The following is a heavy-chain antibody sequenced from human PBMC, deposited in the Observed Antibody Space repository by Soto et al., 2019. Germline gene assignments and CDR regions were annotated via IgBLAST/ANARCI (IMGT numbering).Heavy chain of an antibody. J-gene: IGHJ6*02. CDR2: ISGSGGST. D-gene: IGHD3-3*01. CDR3: AKSLYDFWSGYYSSEYYGMDV. Sequence: PGGSLRLSCAASGFTFSSYAMSWVRQAPGKGLEWVSAISGSGGSTYYADSVKGRFTISRDNSKNTLYLQMNSLRAEDTAVYYCAKSLYDFWSGYYSSEYYGMDVWGQGTTVTVSS. CDR1: GFTFSSYA. V-gene: IGHV3-23*01.